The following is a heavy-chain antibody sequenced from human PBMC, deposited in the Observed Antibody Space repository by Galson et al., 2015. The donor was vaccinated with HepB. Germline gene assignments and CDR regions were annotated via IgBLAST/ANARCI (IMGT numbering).Heavy chain of an antibody. CDR2: IDWDDDK. Sequence: PALVKPTQTLTLTCTFSGFSLSTSGMCVSWIRQPPGKALEWLARIDWDDDKYYSASLKTRLTISKGTSKNQVVLTMTNMDPADTATYYCARIIAVTGYYYYYYMDVWGKGTTVTVSS. CDR3: ARIIAVTGYYYYYYMDV. CDR1: GFSLSTSGMC. J-gene: IGHJ6*03. D-gene: IGHD6-19*01. V-gene: IGHV2-70*11.